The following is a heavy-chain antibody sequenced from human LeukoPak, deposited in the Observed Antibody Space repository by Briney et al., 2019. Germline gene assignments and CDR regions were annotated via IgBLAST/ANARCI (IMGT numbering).Heavy chain of an antibody. J-gene: IGHJ4*02. V-gene: IGHV3-30-3*01. D-gene: IGHD2-15*01. CDR2: ISYDGSNK. Sequence: GRSLRLSCAASGFTFSSYAMHWVRQAPGKGLEWVAVISYDGSNKYYADSVKGRFTISRDNSKNTLYLQMNSLRAEDTAVYYCASSRSVVVAATKNWGQGTLVTVSS. CDR3: ASSRSVVVAATKN. CDR1: GFTFSSYA.